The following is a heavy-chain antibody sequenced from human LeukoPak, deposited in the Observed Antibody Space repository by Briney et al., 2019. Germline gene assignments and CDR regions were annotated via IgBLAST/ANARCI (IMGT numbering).Heavy chain of an antibody. Sequence: SETLSLTCTVSGGSISSSSYYGGWIRQPPGKGLEWIGSIYYSGSTYYNPSLKSRVTISVDTSKNQFSLKLSSVTAADTAVYYCARPNLLSGSYPGDAFDIWGRGTMLTVSS. CDR3: ARPNLLSGSYPGDAFDI. CDR1: GGSISSSSYY. J-gene: IGHJ3*02. D-gene: IGHD1-26*01. V-gene: IGHV4-39*01. CDR2: IYYSGST.